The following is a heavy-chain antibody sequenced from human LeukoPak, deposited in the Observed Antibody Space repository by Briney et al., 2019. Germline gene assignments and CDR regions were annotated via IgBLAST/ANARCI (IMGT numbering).Heavy chain of an antibody. Sequence: PGGSLRLSCAASGFTFSSYGMHWVRQAPGKGLEWVAVISYDGSNKYYADSVKGRFTISRDNSKNTLYLQMNSLRAGDTAVYYCARDGGYCSSTSCYQDYWGQGTLVTVSS. CDR1: GFTFSSYG. J-gene: IGHJ4*02. CDR3: ARDGGYCSSTSCYQDY. V-gene: IGHV3-30*03. D-gene: IGHD2-2*01. CDR2: ISYDGSNK.